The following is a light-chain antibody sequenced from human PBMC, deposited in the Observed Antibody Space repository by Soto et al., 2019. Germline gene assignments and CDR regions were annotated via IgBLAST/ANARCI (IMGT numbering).Light chain of an antibody. CDR2: AAS. Sequence: GDRVTITCRAGQSISNYLNWYQQKPGKAPKLLIYAASSLQSGVPSRFRGSGSGTDFTLTISSLQPEDFATYYCQQSYSMLTFGGGTKVGIK. J-gene: IGKJ4*01. V-gene: IGKV1-39*01. CDR1: QSISNY. CDR3: QQSYSMLT.